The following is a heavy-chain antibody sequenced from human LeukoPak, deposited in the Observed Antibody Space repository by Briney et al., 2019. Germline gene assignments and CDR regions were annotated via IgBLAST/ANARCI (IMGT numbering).Heavy chain of an antibody. J-gene: IGHJ4*02. CDR1: GFTFNNAW. CDR3: TTGLTMVRGLMSYSDY. D-gene: IGHD3-10*01. Sequence: GGSLILSCAASGFTFNNAWMTWVRQAPGKGLEWVGRIKSKTDGGTTDYAAPVKGRFTISRDDSKNTLYLQMNSLKTEDTAVYYCTTGLTMVRGLMSYSDYWGQGTLVTVSS. V-gene: IGHV3-15*01. CDR2: IKSKTDGGTT.